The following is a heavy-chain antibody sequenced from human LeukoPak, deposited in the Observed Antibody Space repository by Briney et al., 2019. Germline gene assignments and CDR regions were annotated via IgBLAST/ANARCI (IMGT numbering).Heavy chain of an antibody. CDR2: IYYSGST. D-gene: IGHD5-12*01. CDR3: AREYVDIVATILDY. J-gene: IGHJ4*02. Sequence: SETLSLTCTVSGCSVSSYYWSWIRQPPGKGLEWIGYIYYSGSTNYNPSLKSRVTISVDSSKNQFSLKLSSVTAADTAVYYCAREYVDIVATILDYWGQGTLVTVSS. V-gene: IGHV4-59*02. CDR1: GCSVSSYY.